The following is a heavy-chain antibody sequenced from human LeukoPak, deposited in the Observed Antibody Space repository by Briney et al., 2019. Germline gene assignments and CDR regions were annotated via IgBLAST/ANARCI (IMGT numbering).Heavy chain of an antibody. CDR3: ARFEKTLWAGYSSTDDNPRPGRVDY. D-gene: IGHD6-13*01. CDR2: IYYSGST. CDR1: GGSISSSSYY. V-gene: IGHV4-39*01. J-gene: IGHJ4*02. Sequence: SETLSLTCTVSGGSISSSSYYWGWIRQPPGKGLEWIGSIYYSGSTYYNPSLKSRVTISVDTSKNQFSLKLSSVTAADTAVYYCARFEKTLWAGYSSTDDNPRPGRVDYWGQGTLVTVSS.